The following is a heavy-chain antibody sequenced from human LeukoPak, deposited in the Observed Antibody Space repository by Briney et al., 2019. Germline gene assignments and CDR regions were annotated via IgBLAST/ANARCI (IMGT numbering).Heavy chain of an antibody. J-gene: IGHJ4*02. CDR1: GFTFSDYY. CDR3: ARVAAISFFGY. D-gene: IGHD5-18*01. Sequence: GGSLRLSCAAPGFTFSDYYMSWIRQTPGKGLEWVSYISSSGSTIYYADSVKGRFTISRDNAKNSLYLQMNSLRAEDTAVYYCARVAAISFFGYWGQGTLVTVSS. V-gene: IGHV3-11*04. CDR2: ISSSGSTI.